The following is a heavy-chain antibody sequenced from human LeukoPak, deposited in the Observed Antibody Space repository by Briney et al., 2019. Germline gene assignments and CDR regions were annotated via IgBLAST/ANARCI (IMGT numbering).Heavy chain of an antibody. V-gene: IGHV1-2*02. Sequence: WASVKVSCKASGYTFTGYYMHWVRQAPGQGLEWMGWINPNSGGTNYAQKFQGRVTMTRDTSISTAYMELSRLRSDDTAVYYCARDPLNLAAARHYYYYYMDVWGKGTTVTVSS. CDR3: ARDPLNLAAARHYYYYYMDV. CDR2: INPNSGGT. J-gene: IGHJ6*03. CDR1: GYTFTGYY. D-gene: IGHD6-13*01.